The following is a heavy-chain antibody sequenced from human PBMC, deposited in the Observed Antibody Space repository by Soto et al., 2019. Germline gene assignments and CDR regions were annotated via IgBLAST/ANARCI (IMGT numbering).Heavy chain of an antibody. V-gene: IGHV5-51*01. CDR3: AREPIVAQDYYYGMDI. D-gene: IGHD5-12*01. CDR2: IYPGDSDT. J-gene: IGHJ6*02. Sequence: PGESLKISCKGSGYSFTNYWIGWVRQMPGKGLEWMGIIYPGDSDTRYSPSFQGQVTISADKSITTAYLQWSSLKASDTAMYYCAREPIVAQDYYYGMDIWGQGTTVTVSS. CDR1: GYSFTNYW.